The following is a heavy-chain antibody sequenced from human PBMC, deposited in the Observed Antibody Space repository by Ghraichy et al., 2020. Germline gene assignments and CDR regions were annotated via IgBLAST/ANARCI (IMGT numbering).Heavy chain of an antibody. D-gene: IGHD4-17*01. CDR1: RFSFGRYW. V-gene: IGHV3-7*01. CDR3: VRDPYGDYKYGGADF. J-gene: IGHJ4*02. CDR2: IRPDGSER. Sequence: GESLNISCTASRFSFGRYWMTWVRQAPGKGLEWVAGIRPDGSERSYVDSVKGRFSISRDNAKYALTLEMNGLRVEDTAVYYCVRDPYGDYKYGGADFWGQGTLVTVSS.